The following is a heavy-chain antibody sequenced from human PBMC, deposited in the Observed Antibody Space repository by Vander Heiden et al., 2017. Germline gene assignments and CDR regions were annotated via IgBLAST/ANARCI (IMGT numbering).Heavy chain of an antibody. Sequence: EVQLLESGGGLVQPGGSLRPSCAASGFTFSSYAMSRVRTDPGQGVEGFSASSGSGVSIYYADSVKGRFTISRDNSKNTLYLKMNSLGAEDRGVYVCAKDQDYFDYW. J-gene: IGHJ4*01. CDR1: GFTFSSYA. V-gene: IGHV3-23*01. CDR2: SSGSGVSI. CDR3: AKDQDYFDY.